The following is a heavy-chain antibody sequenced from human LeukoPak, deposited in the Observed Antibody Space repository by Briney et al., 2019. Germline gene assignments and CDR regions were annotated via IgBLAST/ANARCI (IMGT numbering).Heavy chain of an antibody. Sequence: SETLSLTCTVSGGSISSSSYYWGWIRQPPGKGLEWIGSIYYSGSTYYNPSLKSRVTISVDPSKNQFSLKLSSVTAADTAVYYCARRVLLWFGEDLSGPTYYFDYWGQGTLVTVSS. V-gene: IGHV4-39*01. D-gene: IGHD3-10*01. CDR3: ARRVLLWFGEDLSGPTYYFDY. J-gene: IGHJ4*02. CDR2: IYYSGST. CDR1: GGSISSSSYY.